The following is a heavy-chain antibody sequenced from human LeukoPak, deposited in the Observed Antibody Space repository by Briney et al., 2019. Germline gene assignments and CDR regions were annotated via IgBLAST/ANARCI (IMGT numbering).Heavy chain of an antibody. V-gene: IGHV1-2*02. Sequence: GASVKVSRKASGYTFTGYYMHWVRQPPGQGLEWMGWINTKSGGTNYAQKFQGRVTMTRDTSIHTAYMELSRLRSDDTAVYYCAREEYGFDPWGQGTLVTVSS. J-gene: IGHJ5*02. CDR2: INTKSGGT. CDR1: GYTFTGYY. CDR3: AREEYGFDP. D-gene: IGHD2-2*01.